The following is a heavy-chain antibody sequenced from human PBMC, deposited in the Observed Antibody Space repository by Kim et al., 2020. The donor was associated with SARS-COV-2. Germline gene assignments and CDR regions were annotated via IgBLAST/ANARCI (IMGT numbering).Heavy chain of an antibody. CDR3: ARDESGSYYGYY. J-gene: IGHJ4*02. V-gene: IGHV3-30*01. Sequence: YADSVQGRFTISKDKYKNTLYLQMNSLGAEDTAVYYCARDESGSYYGYYWGQGTLVTVSS. D-gene: IGHD1-26*01.